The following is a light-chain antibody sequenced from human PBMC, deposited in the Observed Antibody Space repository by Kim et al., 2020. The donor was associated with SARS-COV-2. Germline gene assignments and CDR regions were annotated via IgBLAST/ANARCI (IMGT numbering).Light chain of an antibody. CDR3: QQYSTYPYT. CDR2: EAS. V-gene: IGKV1-5*03. Sequence: ATEGDSGTITCRASQSISRWLARFQQKAGKAPTLVIYEASRLQSGAPTTFSGSGSGTEFTLTIRSLQPGDFATYYCQQYSTYPYTFGQGTKLEI. CDR1: QSISRW. J-gene: IGKJ2*01.